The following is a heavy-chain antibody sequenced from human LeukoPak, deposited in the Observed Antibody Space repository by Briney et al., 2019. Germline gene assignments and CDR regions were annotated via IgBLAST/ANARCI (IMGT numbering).Heavy chain of an antibody. D-gene: IGHD3-22*01. V-gene: IGHV3-7*01. CDR3: ARTYYYDSSGP. CDR1: GFTFGTYW. Sequence: GGSLRLSCAASGFTFGTYWMTWVRQAPGKGLEWVANIKEDGSKKYYVDSVKGRFTISRDNAKKSLYLQMNSLRVEDTAIYYCARTYYYDSSGPWGQGTLVTVSS. CDR2: IKEDGSKK. J-gene: IGHJ5*02.